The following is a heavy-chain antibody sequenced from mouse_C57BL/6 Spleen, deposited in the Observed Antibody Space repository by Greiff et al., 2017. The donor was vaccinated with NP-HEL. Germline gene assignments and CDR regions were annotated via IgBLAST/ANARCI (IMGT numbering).Heavy chain of an antibody. CDR2: IDPSDSYT. D-gene: IGHD2-3*01. J-gene: IGHJ3*01. V-gene: IGHV1-50*01. Sequence: QVQLQQPGAELVKPGASVKLSCKASGYTFTSYWMQWVKQRPGQGLEWIGEIDPSDSYTNYNQKFKGKATLTVDTSSSTAYMQLSSLTSEDSAVYDCARKEDYDGFSSWFAYWGKGTLVTVSA. CDR3: ARKEDYDGFSSWFAY. CDR1: GYTFTSYW.